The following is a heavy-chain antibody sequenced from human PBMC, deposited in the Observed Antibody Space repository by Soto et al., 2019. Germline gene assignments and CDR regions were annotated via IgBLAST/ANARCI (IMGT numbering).Heavy chain of an antibody. CDR3: ASERGYSYGYRGINY. CDR2: INPNSGGT. CDR1: GYTFTGYY. D-gene: IGHD5-18*01. J-gene: IGHJ4*02. Sequence: ASVKVSCKASGYTFTGYYMHWVRQAPGQGLEWMGWINPNSGGTNYAQKFQGRVTMTRETSISTAYMELSRLRSDDTAVYYCASERGYSYGYRGINYWGQGTMVTVYS. V-gene: IGHV1-2*02.